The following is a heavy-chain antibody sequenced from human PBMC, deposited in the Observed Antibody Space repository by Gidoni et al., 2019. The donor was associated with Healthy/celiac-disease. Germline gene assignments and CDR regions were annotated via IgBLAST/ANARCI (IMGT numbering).Heavy chain of an antibody. Sequence: EVQLVESGGGLVQPGGSLRLSCAASGFTFSSYSMNWVRQAPGKGLEWVSYISSSSSTIYYAGSVKSLFTISRDNAKNSLYLQMNSLRDEDTAVYYCARDPTDYYDTGNFQHWGQGTLVTVSS. D-gene: IGHD3-22*01. CDR3: ARDPTDYYDTGNFQH. CDR2: ISSSSSTI. CDR1: GFTFSSYS. V-gene: IGHV3-48*02. J-gene: IGHJ1*01.